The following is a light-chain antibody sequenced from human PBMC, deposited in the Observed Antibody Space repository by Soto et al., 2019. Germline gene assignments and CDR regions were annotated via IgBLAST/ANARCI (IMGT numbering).Light chain of an antibody. V-gene: IGKV1-6*01. Sequence: SHMTQSPSTLSASVGDRGTITCLARQSISSWLAWYQQKPGKAPKLLIYGASNLQSGVPSRFSGSGSGTDFTLTISSLQPEDFATYYCLQDYIYPWSFGQGTKVDIK. CDR1: QSISSW. J-gene: IGKJ1*01. CDR3: LQDYIYPWS. CDR2: GAS.